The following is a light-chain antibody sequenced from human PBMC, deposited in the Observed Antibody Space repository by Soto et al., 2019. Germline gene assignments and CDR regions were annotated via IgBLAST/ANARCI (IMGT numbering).Light chain of an antibody. V-gene: IGKV3-20*01. Sequence: EIVLTQSPGTLSLSPGETVTLSCRASQSISSHYVAWFQHKPGQSPRLLIYGASSRAPGIPERFSGSGSGTDFSLTINRLEPEDSAVFYCQQYGYPQLTFGGGTKVEIK. CDR3: QQYGYPQLT. CDR1: QSISSHY. CDR2: GAS. J-gene: IGKJ4*01.